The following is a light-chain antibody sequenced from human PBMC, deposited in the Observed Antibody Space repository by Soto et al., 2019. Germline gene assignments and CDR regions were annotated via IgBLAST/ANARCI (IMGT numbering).Light chain of an antibody. CDR1: SSDVGAYNY. Sequence: QSALTQPPSASGSPGQSVTISCTGTSSDVGAYNYVSWYQHRPGKAPKLMIYEVTKRPSGVPDRISGAKSGNTASLTVSGLQAEDEADYYCTSQAGTNNCPYVFGTGTKLTVL. V-gene: IGLV2-8*01. J-gene: IGLJ1*01. CDR2: EVT. CDR3: TSQAGTNNCPYV.